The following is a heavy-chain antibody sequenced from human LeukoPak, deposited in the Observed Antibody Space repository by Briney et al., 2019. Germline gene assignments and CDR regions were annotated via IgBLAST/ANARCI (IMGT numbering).Heavy chain of an antibody. J-gene: IGHJ4*02. CDR1: GFTVSSNY. D-gene: IGHD6-13*01. V-gene: IGHV3-53*01. CDR2: IYSGGST. Sequence: TGGSLRLSCAASGFTVSSNYMSWVRQAPGKGLEWVSVIYSGGSTYYADSVKGRFTISRDNSKNTLYLQMNSLRAEDTAVYYCARDEGSSDRVYWGQGTLVTVSS. CDR3: ARDEGSSDRVY.